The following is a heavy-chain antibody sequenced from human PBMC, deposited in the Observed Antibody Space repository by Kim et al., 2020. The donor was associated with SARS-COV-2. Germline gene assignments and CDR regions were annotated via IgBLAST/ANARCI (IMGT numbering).Heavy chain of an antibody. J-gene: IGHJ5*02. CDR2: IYYSGST. CDR3: ARDRWYYYGSGSQPSNWFDP. V-gene: IGHV4-61*01. CDR1: GGSVSSGSYY. D-gene: IGHD3-10*01. Sequence: SETLSLTCTVSGGSVSSGSYYWSWIRQPPGKGLEWIGYIYYSGSTNYNPSLKSRVTISVDTSKNQFSLKLSSVTAADTAVYYCARDRWYYYGSGSQPSNWFDPWGQGTLVTVSS.